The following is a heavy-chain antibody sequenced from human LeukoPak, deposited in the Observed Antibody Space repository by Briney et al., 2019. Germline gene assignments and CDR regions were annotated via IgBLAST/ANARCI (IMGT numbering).Heavy chain of an antibody. CDR2: IKEDGTEK. CDR3: ARGPTVVYDAFDI. V-gene: IGHV3-7*01. Sequence: GGSLRLSCAASGFNISDFWMTWVRQAPGKGLEWVANIKEDGTEKHLVDSVKGRFTISRDNTKNTLYLQMNSLRAEDTAVYYCARGPTVVYDAFDIWGQGTMVTVSS. CDR1: GFNISDFW. D-gene: IGHD4-23*01. J-gene: IGHJ3*02.